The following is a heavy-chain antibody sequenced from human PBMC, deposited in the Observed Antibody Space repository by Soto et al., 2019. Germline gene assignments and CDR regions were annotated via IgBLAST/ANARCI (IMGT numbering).Heavy chain of an antibody. J-gene: IGHJ6*03. V-gene: IGHV4-59*08. Sequence: PSETLSLTCSVSGGSVSSYYWSWIRQPPGKGLEWIGYIYYSGSTNYNPSLKSRVTISVDTSKNQFSLRLTSVTAADTAVYYCARVRQLVGYFYYYMDVWGKGTTVTLSS. D-gene: IGHD6-6*01. CDR1: GGSVSSYY. CDR2: IYYSGST. CDR3: ARVRQLVGYFYYYMDV.